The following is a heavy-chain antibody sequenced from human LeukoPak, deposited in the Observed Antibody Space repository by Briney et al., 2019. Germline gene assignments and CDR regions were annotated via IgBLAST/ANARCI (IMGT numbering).Heavy chain of an antibody. CDR1: GGSICGSY. CDR2: IYSSGST. J-gene: IGHJ4*02. Sequence: SETLSLTCTVSGGSICGSYWSWIRQPAGKGLEWIGRIYSSGSTNYNPSLKSRVTMSVDTSKNQVSLKLNSVTAADTAVYYCARGFCSGGSCYLFDSWGQGTLVTVSS. D-gene: IGHD2-15*01. V-gene: IGHV4-4*07. CDR3: ARGFCSGGSCYLFDS.